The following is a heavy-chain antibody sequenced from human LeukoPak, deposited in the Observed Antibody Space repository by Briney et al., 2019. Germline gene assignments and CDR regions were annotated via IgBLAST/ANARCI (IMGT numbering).Heavy chain of an antibody. CDR2: IYYSGST. D-gene: IGHD3-9*01. CDR3: ARGAILTGRRGFDY. V-gene: IGHV4-59*11. CDR1: GGSISSHY. Sequence: PSETLSLTCTVSGGSISSHYWSWIRQPPAQGLEWIGYIYYSGSTNYNPSLKSRVTISVDTSKNQFSLKLSSVTAADTAVYYCARGAILTGRRGFDYWGQGTLVTVSS. J-gene: IGHJ4*02.